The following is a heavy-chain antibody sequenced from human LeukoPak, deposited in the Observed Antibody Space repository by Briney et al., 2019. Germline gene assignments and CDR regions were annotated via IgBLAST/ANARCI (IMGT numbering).Heavy chain of an antibody. D-gene: IGHD3-22*01. CDR3: ASGMIVVVQDAFDI. Sequence: PGGSLRLSCAASGFTFSRYNMKWVRQAPGKELEWVSYMSSDSNYIYYADSLRGRFTISRDNAKNSLYLQINSLRAEDTAVYYCASGMIVVVQDAFDIWGQRTMVTVSS. J-gene: IGHJ3*02. CDR2: MSSDSNYI. V-gene: IGHV3-21*01. CDR1: GFTFSRYN.